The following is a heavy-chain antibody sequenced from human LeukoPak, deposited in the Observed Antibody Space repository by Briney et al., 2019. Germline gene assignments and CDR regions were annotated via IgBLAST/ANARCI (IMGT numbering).Heavy chain of an antibody. CDR3: AREGDSNYVFDY. D-gene: IGHD1-7*01. CDR2: ISSGGGTI. CDR1: GFTFSDCY. J-gene: IGHJ4*02. Sequence: GGSLRLSCAASGFTFSDCYMSGIRQAPGKGLEWVSYISSGGGTIYYADSVKGRFIISRDNAKNSLYLQMDSLRAEDTAVYYCAREGDSNYVFDYWGQGTQVTVSP. V-gene: IGHV3-11*01.